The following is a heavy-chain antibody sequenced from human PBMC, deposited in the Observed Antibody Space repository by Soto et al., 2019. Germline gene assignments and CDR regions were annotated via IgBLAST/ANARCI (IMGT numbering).Heavy chain of an antibody. CDR1: GGSISSSDYY. D-gene: IGHD6-6*01. V-gene: IGHV4-31*03. CDR2: LYYSGST. Sequence: QVQLQESGPGLLKPSQTLTLACNVSGGSISSSDYYWSSIRQHPGKGLEWIGYLYYSGSTYYSPYVESRVTISVDTSKNRCALKLNSVTAADTAVYYCSGAQYSSSSLWFDPWCQGTLVTVSS. J-gene: IGHJ5*02. CDR3: SGAQYSSSSLWFDP.